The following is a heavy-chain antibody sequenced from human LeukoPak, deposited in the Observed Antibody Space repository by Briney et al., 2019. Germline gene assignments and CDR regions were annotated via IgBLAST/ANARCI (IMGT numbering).Heavy chain of an antibody. Sequence: GASVKVSCKASGDTFSKYGISWVRQAPGQGLEWMGRIIPILGIANYAQKFQGRVTITADKSTSTAYMELSSLRSEDTAVYYCARAALTIFGVAPTEDNWFDPWGQGTLVTVSS. CDR2: IIPILGIA. D-gene: IGHD3-3*01. CDR3: ARAALTIFGVAPTEDNWFDP. J-gene: IGHJ5*02. V-gene: IGHV1-69*04. CDR1: GDTFSKYG.